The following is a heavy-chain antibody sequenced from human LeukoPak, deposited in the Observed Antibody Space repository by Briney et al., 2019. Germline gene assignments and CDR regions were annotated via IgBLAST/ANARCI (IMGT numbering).Heavy chain of an antibody. CDR3: ARGESDP. CDR2: IKGDGRGK. D-gene: IGHD3-10*01. CDR1: GFPFSGDW. V-gene: IGHV3-7*03. J-gene: IGHJ5*02. Sequence: PGVSLRLSCAASGFPFSGDWMTWVRQAPGKGLQWVASIKGDGRGKYYVDSVKGRFTVSRDNAKKSLYLQMDSLRVEDMGMYYCARGESDPWGQGTLVTVSS.